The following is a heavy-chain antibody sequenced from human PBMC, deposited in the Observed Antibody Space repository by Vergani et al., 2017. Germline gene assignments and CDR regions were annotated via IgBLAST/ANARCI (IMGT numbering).Heavy chain of an antibody. Sequence: QLQLQESGPGLVKPSETLSLTCTVSGGSITYGAFYWGWIRQSPGKGLEWIGSIYYSENKFYNPSLESRVTLSIDTTKYQFSLKLKSVTAADTAVYYCARCFRDEGXIYGGTVENWFDPWGQGTLVTVSS. V-gene: IGHV4-39*01. CDR2: IYYSENK. D-gene: IGHD3-10*01. CDR1: GGSITYGAFY. J-gene: IGHJ5*02. CDR3: ARCFRDEGXIYGGTVENWFDP.